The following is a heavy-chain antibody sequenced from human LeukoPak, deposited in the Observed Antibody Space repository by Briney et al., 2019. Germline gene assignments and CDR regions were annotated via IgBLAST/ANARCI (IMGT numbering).Heavy chain of an antibody. CDR3: AREEEQQLSPFDY. V-gene: IGHV3-66*01. CDR2: LYMNDNT. Sequence: GGSLRLSCVSSGTIVSTNYMHWVRQAPGKGLESVSILYMNDNTYYADSVKGRFTISRDSSKKTLYLQMNSLRAEDTAVYYCAREEEQQLSPFDYWGQGTLVTVSS. J-gene: IGHJ4*02. CDR1: GTIVSTNY. D-gene: IGHD6-13*01.